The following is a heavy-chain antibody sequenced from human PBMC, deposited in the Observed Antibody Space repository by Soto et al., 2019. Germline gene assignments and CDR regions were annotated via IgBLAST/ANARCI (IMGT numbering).Heavy chain of an antibody. V-gene: IGHV4-31*03. Sequence: SETLSLTCTVSGGSISSGGYYWSWIRQHPGKGLEWIGYIYYSGSTYYNPSLKSRVTISVDTSKNQFSLKLSSVTAADTAVYYCARGPGYCTNGVCYTYWFDPWGQGTLVTVSS. CDR2: IYYSGST. CDR1: GGSISSGGYY. J-gene: IGHJ5*02. CDR3: ARGPGYCTNGVCYTYWFDP. D-gene: IGHD2-8*01.